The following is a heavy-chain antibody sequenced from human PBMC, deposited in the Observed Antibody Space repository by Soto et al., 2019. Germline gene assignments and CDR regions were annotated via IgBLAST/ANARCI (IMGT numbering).Heavy chain of an antibody. J-gene: IGHJ5*02. Sequence: QVQLVQSGAEVKKPGASVKVSCKASGYTFTSHDINWMRQTTGQGLEWMGWMNPNSGHTNYAQKVQGRVTMTREPSMSTAYIGLTNLGYEDTAIYYCSSDMSTPWGPGNLVTGS. V-gene: IGHV1-8*01. CDR1: GYTFTSHD. CDR3: SSDMSTP. D-gene: IGHD3-16*01. CDR2: MNPNSGHT.